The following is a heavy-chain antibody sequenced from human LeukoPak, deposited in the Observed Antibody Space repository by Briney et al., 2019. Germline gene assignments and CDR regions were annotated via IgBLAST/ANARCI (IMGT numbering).Heavy chain of an antibody. CDR1: GFSFSSYG. CDR2: ILYDGSNK. J-gene: IGHJ4*02. D-gene: IGHD3-22*01. Sequence: GKSLRRSGAASGFSFSSYGMHWVRQAPGKGLEWVAVILYDGSNKYYADSVKGRFTISRDNSKNTLYLQMNSLRAEDTAVYFCAKAYYYDSSGYYPADYWAQGTLVTVSS. CDR3: AKAYYYDSSGYYPADY. V-gene: IGHV3-30*18.